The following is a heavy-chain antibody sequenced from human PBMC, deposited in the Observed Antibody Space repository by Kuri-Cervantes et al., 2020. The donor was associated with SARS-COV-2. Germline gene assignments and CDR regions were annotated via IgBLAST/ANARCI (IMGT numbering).Heavy chain of an antibody. CDR1: GFTFSSYG. V-gene: IGHV3-30*02. D-gene: IGHD2-15*01. Sequence: GESLKISCAASGFTFSSYGMHWVRQAPGKGLEWVAFIWYDGSKKYYADSAKGRFTISRDNSKDPLYLQMDSLRTEDTGVYYCAKELGVVATLGYGLDVWGRGTTVTVSS. CDR2: IWYDGSKK. CDR3: AKELGVVATLGYGLDV. J-gene: IGHJ6*02.